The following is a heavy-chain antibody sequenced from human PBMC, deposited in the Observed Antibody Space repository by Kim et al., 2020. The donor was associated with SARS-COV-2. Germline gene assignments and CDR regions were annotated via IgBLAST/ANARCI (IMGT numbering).Heavy chain of an antibody. CDR1: GYTFTASA. D-gene: IGHD2-15*01. V-gene: IGHV7-4-1*02. J-gene: IGHJ4*02. CDR2: INTNTGNP. CDR3: ARGLKSCGGGRCSGY. Sequence: ASVKVSCKASGYTFTASAMNWVRQAPGQGLEWMGWINTNTGNPTYAQGFTGRFVFSLDTSVSTAYLQISSLEAEDTAAYYCARGLKSCGGGRCSGYWGQGTLVTVSS.